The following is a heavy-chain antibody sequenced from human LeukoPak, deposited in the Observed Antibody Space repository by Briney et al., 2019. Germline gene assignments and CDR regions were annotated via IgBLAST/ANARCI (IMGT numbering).Heavy chain of an antibody. CDR3: AIVAAAAGIINWFDP. CDR2: IYYSGST. V-gene: IGHV4-59*01. J-gene: IGHJ5*02. Sequence: PSETLSLTCTVSGGSISSYYWSWIRQPPGKGLEWIGYIYYSGSTNYNPSLKSRVTISVDTSKNQFSLKLSSVTAADTAVYYCAIVAAAAGIINWFDPCGQGTLVTVSS. D-gene: IGHD6-13*01. CDR1: GGSISSYY.